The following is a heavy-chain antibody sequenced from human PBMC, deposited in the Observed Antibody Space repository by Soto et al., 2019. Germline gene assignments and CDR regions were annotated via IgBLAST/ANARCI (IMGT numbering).Heavy chain of an antibody. CDR3: ARAGGKLRYFYCFSP. D-gene: IGHD3-9*01. CDR2: IYSSEYT. Sequence: SETLSLTCTVSGGSISGYFWSWIRQPPGKGLEWIAYIYSSEYTYYNPSLKSRVTISVDMSRDQFSLQLKSVTAADTAVYYCARAGGKLRYFYCFSPWGQGTLVPVSS. CDR1: GGSISGYF. V-gene: IGHV4-59*08. J-gene: IGHJ5*02.